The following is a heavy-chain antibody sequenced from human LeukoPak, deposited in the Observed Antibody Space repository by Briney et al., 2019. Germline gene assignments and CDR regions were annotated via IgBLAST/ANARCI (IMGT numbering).Heavy chain of an antibody. Sequence: PSETLSLTCTVSGGSISSSSYYWGWIRQPPGKGLEWIGSIYYSENTYYKPSLKSRVTISVDMSKNQFSLKLSSVTAADTAVYYCARDAAQYCSGGSCYFGAWFDSWGQGTLVTVSS. CDR1: GGSISSSSYY. D-gene: IGHD2-15*01. CDR2: IYYSENT. CDR3: ARDAAQYCSGGSCYFGAWFDS. V-gene: IGHV4-39*07. J-gene: IGHJ5*01.